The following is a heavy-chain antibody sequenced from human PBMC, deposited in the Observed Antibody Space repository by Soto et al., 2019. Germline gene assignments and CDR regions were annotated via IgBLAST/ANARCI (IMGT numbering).Heavy chain of an antibody. CDR1: GGTFSSYA. CDR3: ARDRDGGGAFDI. CDR2: IIPIFGTA. V-gene: IGHV1-69*01. Sequence: QVPLVQSGAEVKKPGSSVKVSCKASGGTFSSYAISWVRQAPGQGLEWMGGIIPIFGTANYAQEFQGRVTITADESTSTAYMELSSLRSEDTAVYYCARDRDGGGAFDIWGQGTMVTVSS. D-gene: IGHD2-21*01. J-gene: IGHJ3*02.